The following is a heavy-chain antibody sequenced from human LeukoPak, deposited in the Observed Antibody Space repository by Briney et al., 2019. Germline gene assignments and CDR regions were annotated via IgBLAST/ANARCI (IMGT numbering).Heavy chain of an antibody. CDR3: ASMGTGSYYSGLDY. CDR1: GFTFSSYW. D-gene: IGHD1-26*01. J-gene: IGHJ4*02. Sequence: GGSLRLSCAASGFTFSSYWMHWVRQAPGKGLVWVSRINSDGSSTSYADSVKGRFTISRDNAKNTLYLQMNSLRAEDTAVYYCASMGTGSYYSGLDYWGQGTLLTVSS. V-gene: IGHV3-74*01. CDR2: INSDGSST.